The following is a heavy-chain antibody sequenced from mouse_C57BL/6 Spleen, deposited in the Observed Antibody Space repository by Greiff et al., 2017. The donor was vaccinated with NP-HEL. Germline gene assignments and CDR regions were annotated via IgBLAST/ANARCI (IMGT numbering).Heavy chain of an antibody. CDR1: GYTFTDYY. CDR2: INPNNGGT. V-gene: IGHV1-26*01. Sequence: EVQLQQSGPELVKPGASVKISCKASGYTFTDYYMNWVKQSHGKSLEWIGDINPNNGGTSYNQKFKGKATLTVDKSSSTAYMELRSLTSEDSAVYYCGRGIYYYGSSYRYFDVWGTGTTVTVSS. D-gene: IGHD1-1*01. CDR3: GRGIYYYGSSYRYFDV. J-gene: IGHJ1*03.